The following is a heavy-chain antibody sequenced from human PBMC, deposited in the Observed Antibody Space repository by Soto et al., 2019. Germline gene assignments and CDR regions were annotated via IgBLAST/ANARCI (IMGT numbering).Heavy chain of an antibody. J-gene: IGHJ4*02. CDR1: GFTFSSYG. CDR2: IWYDGSNK. V-gene: IGHV3-33*01. D-gene: IGHD3-9*01. Sequence: QVQLVESGGGVVQPGRSLRLSCAASGFTFSSYGMHWVRQAPGKGLEWVAVIWYDGSNKYYADSVKGRFTISRDNSKNTLYLQMNRLRADDTAVYYCARGLLPLHYDILPGVDYWGQGTLVTVSS. CDR3: ARGLLPLHYDILPGVDY.